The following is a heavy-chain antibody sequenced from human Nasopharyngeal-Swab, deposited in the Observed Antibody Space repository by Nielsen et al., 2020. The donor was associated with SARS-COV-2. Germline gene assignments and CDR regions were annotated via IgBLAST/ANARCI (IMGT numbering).Heavy chain of an antibody. CDR3: ALEVYDILTGYSKIDY. Sequence: GSLRLSCTVSGASISSYYWNWIRQPPGKGLEWIGYMYYSGSTNYNPSLKSRVTISGDTSKNQFSLKLSSVTAADTAVYYCALEVYDILTGYSKIDYWGQGTLVTASS. J-gene: IGHJ4*02. CDR1: GASISSYY. CDR2: MYYSGST. V-gene: IGHV4-59*01. D-gene: IGHD3-9*01.